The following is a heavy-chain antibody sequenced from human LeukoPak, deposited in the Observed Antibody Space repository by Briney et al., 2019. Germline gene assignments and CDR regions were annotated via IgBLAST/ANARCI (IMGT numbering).Heavy chain of an antibody. Sequence: GGSLRLSCAASGFPFSNYNMNWVRQTPGKVMEWVSSITSSGTYNFYADSVRGRFTISRDNAKNSLYLQMDSLGPEDTAVYYCARDPYSGNYGNYYYYYMDVWGKGTTVTISS. D-gene: IGHD1-26*01. V-gene: IGHV3-21*01. CDR3: ARDPYSGNYGNYYYYYMDV. CDR2: ITSSGTYN. J-gene: IGHJ6*03. CDR1: GFPFSNYN.